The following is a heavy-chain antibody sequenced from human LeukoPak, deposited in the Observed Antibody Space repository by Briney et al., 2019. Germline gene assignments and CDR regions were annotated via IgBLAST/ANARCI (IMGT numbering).Heavy chain of an antibody. CDR1: GYSFTSYG. J-gene: IGHJ4*02. D-gene: IGHD4-11*01. CDR3: ARGLQIGFLEY. CDR2: ISAYNGNT. Sequence: ASVKVSCKASGYSFTSYGISWVRQAPGQGPEWMGRISAYNGNTNYAQKFQGRVTLTTDTSTSTAYMEVRSLTSADTAVYYCARGLQIGFLEYWGQGTLVTVSS. V-gene: IGHV1-18*01.